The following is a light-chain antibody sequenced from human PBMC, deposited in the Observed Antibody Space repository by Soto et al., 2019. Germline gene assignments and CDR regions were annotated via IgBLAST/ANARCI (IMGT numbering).Light chain of an antibody. J-gene: IGKJ1*01. CDR1: QSISSW. Sequence: IQMTQSPSSLSASVGDRVTITCRASQSISSWLAWYQQKPGKAPKILIYKASSLESGVPSRFSGSGSGTDFTLTISCLQSEDFATYYCQQYYSYPWTFGQGTKVDIK. CDR3: QQYYSYPWT. CDR2: KAS. V-gene: IGKV1-5*03.